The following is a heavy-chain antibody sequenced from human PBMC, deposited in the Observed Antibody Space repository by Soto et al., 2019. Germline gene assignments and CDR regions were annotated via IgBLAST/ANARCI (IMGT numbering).Heavy chain of an antibody. J-gene: IGHJ4*02. CDR3: ARDHGNTVTAYFDY. Sequence: QGHLVQSGAEVKKPGSSVKVSCKASGGTFSSYAISWVRQAPGQGLEWMGGIIPIFGTANYAQKVQSRVTITADESTSTAYMELSSLRSEDTAVYYCARDHGNTVTAYFDYWGQGTLVTVSS. CDR1: GGTFSSYA. V-gene: IGHV1-69*01. CDR2: IIPIFGTA. D-gene: IGHD2-21*02.